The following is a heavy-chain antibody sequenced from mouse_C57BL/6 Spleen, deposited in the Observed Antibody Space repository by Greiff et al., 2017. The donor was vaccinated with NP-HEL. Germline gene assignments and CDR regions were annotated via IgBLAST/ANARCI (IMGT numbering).Heavy chain of an antibody. J-gene: IGHJ1*03. D-gene: IGHD1-1*01. CDR3: ARLLRGYWYFDV. V-gene: IGHV1-81*01. CDR1: GYTFTSYG. Sequence: VQLQQSGAELARPGASVKLSCKASGYTFTSYGISWVKQRTGQGLEWIGEIYPRSGNTYYNEKFKGKATLTADKSSSTAYMELRSLTSEDSAVYFCARLLRGYWYFDVWGTGTTVTVSS. CDR2: IYPRSGNT.